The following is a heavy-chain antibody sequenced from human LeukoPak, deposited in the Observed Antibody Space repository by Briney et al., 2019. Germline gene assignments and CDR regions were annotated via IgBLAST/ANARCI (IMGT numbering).Heavy chain of an antibody. CDR2: ISSSGSTI. CDR3: ARDTEAGYNRGHDY. Sequence: GGSLRLSCAASGFTFSSYEMNWVRQAPGKGLEWVSYISSSGSTIYYADSVKGRFTISRDNPKNTLYLQMDSLRAEDTAVYYCARDTEAGYNRGHDYWGQGTLVTVSS. D-gene: IGHD5-24*01. CDR1: GFTFSSYE. V-gene: IGHV3-48*03. J-gene: IGHJ4*02.